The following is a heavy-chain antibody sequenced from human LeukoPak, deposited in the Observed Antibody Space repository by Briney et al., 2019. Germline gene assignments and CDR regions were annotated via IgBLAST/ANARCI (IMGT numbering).Heavy chain of an antibody. J-gene: IGHJ6*03. CDR3: ASVRNGDYYMDV. V-gene: IGHV3-74*01. CDR1: GFTFSSYW. CDR2: INSDGSGT. D-gene: IGHD3-10*02. Sequence: PGGSLRLSCAASGFTFSSYWMHWVRQAPGKGLVWVSRINSDGSGTSYADSVKGRSTISRDNAKNTLYLQMNSLRAEDSALYYCASVRNGDYYMDVWGKGTTVTISS.